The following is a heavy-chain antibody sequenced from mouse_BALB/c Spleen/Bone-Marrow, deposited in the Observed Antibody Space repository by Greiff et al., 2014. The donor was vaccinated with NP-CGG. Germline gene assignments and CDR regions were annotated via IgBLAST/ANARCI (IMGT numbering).Heavy chain of an antibody. J-gene: IGHJ4*01. D-gene: IGHD2-10*02. CDR3: ARSRYGKGAMDY. V-gene: IGHV1-54*01. CDR2: INPGSGGT. CDR1: GYAFTNYL. Sequence: VQLQQSGAELVRPGTSVKVSCKASGYAFTNYLIEWVKQRPGQGLEWIGVINPGSGGTNYNEKFKGKATLTADKSSSTAYTQLSSLTSDDSAVYFCARSRYGKGAMDYWGQGTSVTVSS.